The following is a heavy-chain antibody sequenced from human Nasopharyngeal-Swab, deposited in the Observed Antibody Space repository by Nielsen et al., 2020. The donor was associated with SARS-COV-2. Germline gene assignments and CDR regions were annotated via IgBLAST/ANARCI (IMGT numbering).Heavy chain of an antibody. D-gene: IGHD1-7*01. CDR1: GVSISSSDYS. J-gene: IGHJ6*03. Sequence: SETLSLTCSVSGVSISSSDYSWGWIRQPPGKGLEWIGSIYYSGSTYQNPSLKSRVTISVDTSKNQFSLKLNSVTAADTAVYYCARSAPSRTYYYHYMDVWGKGTTVTVSS. V-gene: IGHV4-39*07. CDR2: IYYSGST. CDR3: ARSAPSRTYYYHYMDV.